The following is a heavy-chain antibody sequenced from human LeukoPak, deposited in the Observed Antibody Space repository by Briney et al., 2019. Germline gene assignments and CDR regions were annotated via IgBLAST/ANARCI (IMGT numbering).Heavy chain of an antibody. CDR2: INHSGST. CDR1: GGSFSGYY. Sequence: SETLSLTCAVYGGSFSGYYWSWIRQPPGKGLEWIGEINHSGSTNYNPSLKSRVTISVETSKNQFSLKLSSVTAADTAVYYCARSRNRPYYYYGMDVWGQGTTVTVSS. J-gene: IGHJ6*02. V-gene: IGHV4-34*01. CDR3: ARSRNRPYYYYGMDV.